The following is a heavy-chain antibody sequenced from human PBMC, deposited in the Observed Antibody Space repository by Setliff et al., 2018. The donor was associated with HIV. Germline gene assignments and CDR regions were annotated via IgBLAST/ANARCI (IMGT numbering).Heavy chain of an antibody. Sequence: GGSLGLSCAASRFTFSNYWMSWVRQAPGKGLEWVANIKQDGSEKYYVDSVTGRFTISRDNAKNSLYLQMNSLRAEDTAVYYCARDPGSGWYVNRYLDYWGQGTLVTVSS. CDR3: ARDPGSGWYVNRYLDY. CDR1: RFTFSNYW. V-gene: IGHV3-7*01. D-gene: IGHD6-19*01. J-gene: IGHJ4*02. CDR2: IKQDGSEK.